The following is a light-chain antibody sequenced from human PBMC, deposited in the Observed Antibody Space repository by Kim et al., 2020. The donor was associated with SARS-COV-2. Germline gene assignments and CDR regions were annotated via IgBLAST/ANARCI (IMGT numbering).Light chain of an antibody. CDR1: SSDIGGYNY. Sequence: GQSITISRPGTSSDIGGYNYVSRYHKQPGNAPKRMIYDVSKRPAGVSNRFSGSKSGNTASLTISGLQDEDEADYYCSSYTSSSTYVFGNGPKVTVL. J-gene: IGLJ1*01. V-gene: IGLV2-14*04. CDR2: DVS. CDR3: SSYTSSSTYV.